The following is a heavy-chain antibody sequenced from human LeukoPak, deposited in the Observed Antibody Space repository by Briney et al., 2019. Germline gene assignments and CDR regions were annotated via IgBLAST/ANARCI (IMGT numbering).Heavy chain of an antibody. J-gene: IGHJ4*02. D-gene: IGHD6-13*01. CDR2: ISSSSSYT. CDR3: AKDAAGPEY. V-gene: IGHV3-11*05. Sequence: GGSLRLSCAASGFTFSDYYMSWIRQAPGKGLEWVSYISSSSSYTNYADSVKGRFTISRDNSRNTLFLQMDSLRVEDTAIYYCAKDAAGPEYWGQGTRVTVSS. CDR1: GFTFSDYY.